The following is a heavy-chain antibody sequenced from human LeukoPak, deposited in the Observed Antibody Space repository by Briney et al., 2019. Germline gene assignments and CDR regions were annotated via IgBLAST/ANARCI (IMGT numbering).Heavy chain of an antibody. D-gene: IGHD3-3*01. CDR1: GFTFRNYW. CDR3: ARGTISGVVISDFSFDF. Sequence: GGSLRLSCAASGFTFRNYWMNWVRQAPGKGLEWVANIKQDGSEQDYVDSVKGRFTISRDNAKTSLYLQMASLRAEDTAVYYCARGTISGVVISDFSFDFWGQGTLVTVSS. V-gene: IGHV3-7*01. CDR2: IKQDGSEQ. J-gene: IGHJ4*02.